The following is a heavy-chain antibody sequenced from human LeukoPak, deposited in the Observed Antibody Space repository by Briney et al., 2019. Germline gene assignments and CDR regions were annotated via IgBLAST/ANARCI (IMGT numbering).Heavy chain of an antibody. CDR2: TYYRSKWYN. Sequence: SQTLSLTCAISGDRVSTNNAAWSWIRQSPSGGLEWLGRTYYRSKWYNYYAGSVKSRIIFNPDTSKNQFSLQLNSVTPEVTAVYYCAREKVVIAATHYYGMDVWGQGTTVTVSS. CDR3: AREKVVIAATHYYGMDV. V-gene: IGHV6-1*01. D-gene: IGHD2-15*01. CDR1: GDRVSTNNAA. J-gene: IGHJ6*02.